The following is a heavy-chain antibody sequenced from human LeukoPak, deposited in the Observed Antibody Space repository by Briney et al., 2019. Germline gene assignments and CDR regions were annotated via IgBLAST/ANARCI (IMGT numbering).Heavy chain of an antibody. CDR3: ARDLSYPGAIDY. CDR2: ISSSSSYI. Sequence: PGGSLRLSCAASGFTFSSYSMNWVRQAPGKGLEWVSSISSSSSYIYYADSAKGRFTISRDNAKNSLYLQMNSLRAEDTAVYYCARDLSYPGAIDYWGQGTLVTVSS. D-gene: IGHD3-10*01. CDR1: GFTFSSYS. J-gene: IGHJ4*02. V-gene: IGHV3-21*01.